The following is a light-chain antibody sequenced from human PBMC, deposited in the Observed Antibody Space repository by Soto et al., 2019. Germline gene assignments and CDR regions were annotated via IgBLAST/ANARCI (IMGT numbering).Light chain of an antibody. CDR1: QSVNTY. V-gene: IGKV3-11*01. Sequence: EVVLTQSPATLSLSPGERATLSCRASQSVNTYVSWFQQKPGQAPRLLIYDASNRATDIPARFSGSGSGTDFTLTISSLEPEDFALYYCQPRMLWPPITFGQGTRLDLK. J-gene: IGKJ5*01. CDR2: DAS. CDR3: QPRMLWPPIT.